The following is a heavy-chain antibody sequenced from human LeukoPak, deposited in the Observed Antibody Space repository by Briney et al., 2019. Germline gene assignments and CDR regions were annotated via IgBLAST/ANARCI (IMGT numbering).Heavy chain of an antibody. D-gene: IGHD6-25*01. CDR3: ARVADGYYFDY. J-gene: IGHJ4*02. V-gene: IGHV1-2*02. CDR1: GYPFTGYY. CDR2: INPNSGDT. Sequence: ASVKVSCKASGYPFTGYYMHWVRQAPGPALDWMGWINPNSGDTNYAQKFHGRVTMTSDTSINTAYMELSRLTSDDTAVYHCARVADGYYFDYWGQGTLVTVSS.